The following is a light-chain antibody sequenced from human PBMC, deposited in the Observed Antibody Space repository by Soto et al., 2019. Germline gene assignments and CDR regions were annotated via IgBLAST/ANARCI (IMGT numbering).Light chain of an antibody. V-gene: IGLV2-14*01. CDR2: EVN. Sequence: QSALTQPASVSGSPGQSITISCTGTSSDVGGYNRVSWYHQHPGKAPKLIIFEVNNRPSGVSNRFSGSKSGNTASLTIPGLQAEDEGDYYCNSYTRSITLGVFGGGTKLTVL. CDR1: SSDVGGYNR. J-gene: IGLJ3*02. CDR3: NSYTRSITLGV.